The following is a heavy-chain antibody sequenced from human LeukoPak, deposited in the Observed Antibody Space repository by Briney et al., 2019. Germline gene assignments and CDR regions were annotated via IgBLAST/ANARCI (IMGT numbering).Heavy chain of an antibody. D-gene: IGHD6-13*01. CDR3: ARSPSTLAYKYSSSWYGRDYSYMDV. Sequence: GGSLTLSCTVSGFSVSTNSVSWVRQAPGKGLEWVSFIYSDNTHNSGSVKGGFTISTDKSKNTLYLQMNSLRAEDTAVYYCARSPSTLAYKYSSSWYGRDYSYMDVWGKGTTVTVSS. V-gene: IGHV3-53*01. CDR1: GFSVSTNS. J-gene: IGHJ6*03. CDR2: IYSDNT.